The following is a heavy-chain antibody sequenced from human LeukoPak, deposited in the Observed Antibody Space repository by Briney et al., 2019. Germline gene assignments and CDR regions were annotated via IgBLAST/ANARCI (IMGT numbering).Heavy chain of an antibody. D-gene: IGHD6-13*01. V-gene: IGHV5-51*01. Sequence: GESLKISCQGSGYSFTTYWIGWVRQMPGKGLEWMGNIYPGDSDTRYSPSFKGQVTISADKSISTAYQQWSSLKASGTAMYYCARREAAAGTWWFDPWGQGTLVTVSS. CDR3: ARREAAAGTWWFDP. CDR2: IYPGDSDT. CDR1: GYSFTTYW. J-gene: IGHJ5*02.